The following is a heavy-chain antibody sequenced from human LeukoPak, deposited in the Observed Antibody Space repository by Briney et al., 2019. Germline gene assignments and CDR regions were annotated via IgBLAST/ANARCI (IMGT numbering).Heavy chain of an antibody. Sequence: GGSLRLSCSASGFTFSNYWMSWVRQPPGKGLEWVANIRHDGSEMYYVDSVKGRFTISRDNAKDSLYLQMNSLRTEDTAVYYCARLGYSSGWYQRNSEYYMDVWGKGTTVTISS. CDR2: IRHDGSEM. J-gene: IGHJ6*03. CDR3: ARLGYSSGWYQRNSEYYMDV. D-gene: IGHD6-19*01. CDR1: GFTFSNYW. V-gene: IGHV3-7*01.